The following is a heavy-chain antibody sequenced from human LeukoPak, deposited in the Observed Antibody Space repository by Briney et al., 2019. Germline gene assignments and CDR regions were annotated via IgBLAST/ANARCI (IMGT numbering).Heavy chain of an antibody. V-gene: IGHV3-53*05. D-gene: IGHD6-13*01. CDR1: GFTVSGTY. CDR3: AKDGSGSWYSYFDY. Sequence: PGGSLRLSCAASGFTVSGTYMNWVRQGPGKGLEWVSVIYAGGATFYADSVKGRFTISRDYSKNTLSLQLNSLRAEDTALYYCAKDGSGSWYSYFDYWGQGTLVTVSS. CDR2: IYAGGAT. J-gene: IGHJ4*02.